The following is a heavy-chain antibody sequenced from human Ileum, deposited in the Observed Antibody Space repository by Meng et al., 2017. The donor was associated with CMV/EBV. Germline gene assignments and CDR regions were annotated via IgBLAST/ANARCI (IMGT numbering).Heavy chain of an antibody. CDR2: VNSKNTAT. V-gene: IGHV1-2*02. Sequence: GQLVQSGAEMKKPGASVKVSCTTSGFTFSDYYIHWVRQAPGQGLEWMGWVNSKNTATNYARKFQGRVSMTRDTSISTAHMELSRLMSDDTAVYYCVRSSGWALFDYWGQGTLVTVSS. D-gene: IGHD6-19*01. CDR1: GFTFSDYY. J-gene: IGHJ4*02. CDR3: VRSSGWALFDY.